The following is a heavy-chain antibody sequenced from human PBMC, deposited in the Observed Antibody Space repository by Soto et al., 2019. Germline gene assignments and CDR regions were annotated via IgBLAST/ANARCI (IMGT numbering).Heavy chain of an antibody. Sequence: QVQLVQSGAEVQKPGASVKVSCKASGYTFTSYYMHWVRLAPGQGLEWMGIINPSGGSTSYAQKFQGRVTMTRDTSTSTVYMELSSLRSEDTAVYYCARDPTVAGTGDYWGQGTLVTVSS. J-gene: IGHJ4*02. CDR1: GYTFTSYY. D-gene: IGHD6-19*01. V-gene: IGHV1-46*01. CDR2: INPSGGST. CDR3: ARDPTVAGTGDY.